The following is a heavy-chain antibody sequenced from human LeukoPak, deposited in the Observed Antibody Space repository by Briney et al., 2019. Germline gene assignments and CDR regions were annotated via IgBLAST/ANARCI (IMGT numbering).Heavy chain of an antibody. Sequence: ASVKVSCKASGYTFTSYGISWVRQAPGQGLEWMGRISAYNGNTNYAQKLQGRVTMTTDTSTSTAYMELRSLRSDDTAVYYCARGREAVEMATISDYWGQGTLVTVSS. J-gene: IGHJ4*02. CDR3: ARGREAVEMATISDY. D-gene: IGHD5-24*01. CDR1: GYTFTSYG. CDR2: ISAYNGNT. V-gene: IGHV1-18*01.